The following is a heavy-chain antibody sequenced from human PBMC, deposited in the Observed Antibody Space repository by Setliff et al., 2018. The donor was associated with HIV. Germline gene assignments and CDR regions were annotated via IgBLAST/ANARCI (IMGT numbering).Heavy chain of an antibody. CDR3: ARGQSQGYAYSGSYGAFDI. Sequence: GASVKVSCKASGGTFSSYAINWVRQAPGQGLEWMGGIIPMFGTRNYARKFQGRVTITTDESTSTAYMELSSLRSEDTALYYCARGQSQGYAYSGSYGAFDIWGQGTMVSVSS. J-gene: IGHJ3*02. CDR2: IIPMFGTR. D-gene: IGHD1-26*01. V-gene: IGHV1-69*05. CDR1: GGTFSSYA.